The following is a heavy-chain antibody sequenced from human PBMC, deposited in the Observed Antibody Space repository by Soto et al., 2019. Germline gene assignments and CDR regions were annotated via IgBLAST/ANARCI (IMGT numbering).Heavy chain of an antibody. J-gene: IGHJ6*02. CDR2: ISSSGYI. D-gene: IGHD2-15*01. CDR3: ARDCSGGSCYPGMDV. Sequence: GGSLRLSCAASGFNFNSYTINWVRQAPGERLEWLSSISSSGYIFSTDSVRGRFTISRDNAKNSVYLQINSLRAEDTAVYFCARDCSGGSCYPGMDVWGQGTTVTVS. CDR1: GFNFNSYT. V-gene: IGHV3-21*01.